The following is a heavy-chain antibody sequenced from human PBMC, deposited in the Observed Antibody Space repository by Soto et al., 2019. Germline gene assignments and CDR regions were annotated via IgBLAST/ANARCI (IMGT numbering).Heavy chain of an antibody. J-gene: IGHJ5*02. CDR1: GGAISGYY. CDR2: IYSSGGT. Sequence: TLSLTCTVSGGAISGYYWTWIRQSAGKGLEWIGRIYSSGGTKYNPSLQSRVTMSLDTSKNQFSLRLSSVTAAYTAVYYCARGQRFSDSFDPWGQGTLVTVSS. D-gene: IGHD3-3*01. V-gene: IGHV4-4*07. CDR3: ARGQRFSDSFDP.